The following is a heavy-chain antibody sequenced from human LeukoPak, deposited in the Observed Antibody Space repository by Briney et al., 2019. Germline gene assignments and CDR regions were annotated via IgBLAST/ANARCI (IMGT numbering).Heavy chain of an antibody. Sequence: GGSLTLSCAASGFTFSTCEMNWVRQAPGKGLEWVSYISSSGTVIYYADSVKGRFTISRDNAKKSLYLQMNSLRAEDTAVYYCAREPTIPYFDYWGQGTLVTVPS. CDR3: AREPTIPYFDY. CDR1: GFTFSTCE. CDR2: ISSSGTVI. V-gene: IGHV3-48*03. J-gene: IGHJ4*02. D-gene: IGHD4/OR15-4a*01.